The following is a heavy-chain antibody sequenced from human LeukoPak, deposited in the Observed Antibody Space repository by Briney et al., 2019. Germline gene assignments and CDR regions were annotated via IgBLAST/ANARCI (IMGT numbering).Heavy chain of an antibody. J-gene: IGHJ4*02. V-gene: IGHV3-30*18. CDR2: ISYDGSNK. CDR1: RFTFSSYG. CDR3: AKSRHPYNWNDGAFFDY. Sequence: GRSLRLSCAASRFTFSSYGMHWVRQAPGKGLEWVAVISYDGSNKYYADSVKGRFTISRDNSKNTLYLQVNSLRAEDTAVYYCAKSRHPYNWNDGAFFDYWGQGTLVTVSS. D-gene: IGHD1-20*01.